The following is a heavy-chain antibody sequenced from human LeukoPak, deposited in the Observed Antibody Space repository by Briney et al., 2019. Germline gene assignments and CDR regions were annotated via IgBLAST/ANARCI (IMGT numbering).Heavy chain of an antibody. CDR3: ARDSGYDSSDY. Sequence: APVKVSCKASGYTFTGHFIHWVRRAPGQGLGWMGQINPNSGGTNYAQKFQGRVTMTRDTSISTAYMELSRLRSDDTAVYYCARDSGYDSSDYWGQGTLVTVSS. J-gene: IGHJ4*02. CDR1: GYTFTGHF. D-gene: IGHD3-22*01. CDR2: INPNSGGT. V-gene: IGHV1-2*06.